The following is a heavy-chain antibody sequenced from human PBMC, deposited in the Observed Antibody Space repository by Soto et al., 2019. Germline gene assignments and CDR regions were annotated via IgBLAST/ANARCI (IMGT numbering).Heavy chain of an antibody. CDR1: GYTFANYD. Sequence: QVQLVQSAAEVKKPGASVKVSCKASGYTFANYDISWARQAPGQGLEWMGWISTKSGNTEYAQNVQGRVTLTADPSTTTVHMELRSLRSDDTAVYYCARSYFDSWTEYSTPVKYWGQGTLVAVSS. D-gene: IGHD3-3*01. CDR3: ARSYFDSWTEYSTPVKY. J-gene: IGHJ4*02. V-gene: IGHV1-18*04. CDR2: ISTKSGNT.